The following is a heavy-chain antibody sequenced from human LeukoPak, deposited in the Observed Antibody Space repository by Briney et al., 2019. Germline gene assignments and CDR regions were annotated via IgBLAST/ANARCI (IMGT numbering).Heavy chain of an antibody. CDR1: GFTFSRYW. D-gene: IGHD3-22*01. CDR2: IKSKTDGETT. J-gene: IGHJ4*02. Sequence: GGSLRLSCAASGFTFSRYWMSWVRQAPGKGLEWVGRIKSKTDGETTDYAAPVKGRFTISRDDSKNTLYLQMNSLKSEDTAVYYCTTVYSDSGGFYFNYCDYWGQGTLVTVST. V-gene: IGHV3-15*01. CDR3: TTVYSDSGGFYFNYCDY.